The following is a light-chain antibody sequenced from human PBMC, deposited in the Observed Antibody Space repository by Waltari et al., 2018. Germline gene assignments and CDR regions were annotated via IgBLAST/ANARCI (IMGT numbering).Light chain of an antibody. Sequence: QSVLTQPPSVSGTPGQRVIISCSGSSSNIGIKTVNWYQQIPGTAPKLLIYSNDQRPSGIPDRCSGSKSGSSASLAISGLQSEDEAEYHCAAWDGSLNAYVFGGGTKVTVL. CDR1: SSNIGIKT. CDR2: SND. CDR3: AAWDGSLNAYV. J-gene: IGLJ1*01. V-gene: IGLV1-44*01.